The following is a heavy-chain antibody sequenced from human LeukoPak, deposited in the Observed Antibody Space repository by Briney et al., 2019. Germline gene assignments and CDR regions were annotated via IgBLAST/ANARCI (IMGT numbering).Heavy chain of an antibody. D-gene: IGHD3-10*01. CDR3: AKDSKSYGSSALDY. CDR1: GFTFDDYA. J-gene: IGHJ4*02. Sequence: PGRSLRLSCAASGFTFDDYAMHWVRQAPGKGLEWVSGISWNSGSIGYADSVKGRFTISRDNAKNSLYLQMNSLRAEDTALYYCAKDSKSYGSSALDYWGQGTLVTVSS. V-gene: IGHV3-9*01. CDR2: ISWNSGSI.